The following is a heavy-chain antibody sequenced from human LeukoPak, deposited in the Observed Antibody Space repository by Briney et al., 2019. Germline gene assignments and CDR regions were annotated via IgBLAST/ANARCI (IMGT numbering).Heavy chain of an antibody. CDR3: AREVGAQNYYFDY. CDR1: GYTFTSYG. CDR2: IIPIFGTA. V-gene: IGHV1-69*13. D-gene: IGHD1-26*01. Sequence: ASVKVSCKASGYTFTSYGISWVRQAPGQGLEWMGGIIPIFGTANYAQKFLGRVTITADESTSTAYMELSSLRSEDTAVYYCAREVGAQNYYFDYWGQGTLVTVSS. J-gene: IGHJ4*02.